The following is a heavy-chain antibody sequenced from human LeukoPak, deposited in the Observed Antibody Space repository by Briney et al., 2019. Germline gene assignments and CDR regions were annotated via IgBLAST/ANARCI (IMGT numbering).Heavy chain of an antibody. V-gene: IGHV3-43*01. CDR1: GFIFDDYT. Sequence: QAGGSLRLSCAASGFIFDDYTMHWVRQAPGQGLEWVSLISWDGGSTYYADSVKGRFTISRDNAKNSLYLQMNSLRAEDTAVYYCARNGAPVVTAITPYYYYMDVWGKGTTVTVSS. CDR3: ARNGAPVVTAITPYYYYMDV. CDR2: ISWDGGST. D-gene: IGHD2-21*02. J-gene: IGHJ6*03.